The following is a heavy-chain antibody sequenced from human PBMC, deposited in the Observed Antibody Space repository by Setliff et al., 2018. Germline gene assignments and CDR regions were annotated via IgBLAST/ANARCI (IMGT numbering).Heavy chain of an antibody. CDR2: ISSSSSYI. Sequence: GGSLRLSCAASGFTFSSYSMNWVRQAPGKGLEWVSYISSSSSYIYYADSVKGRFTISRDNAKNSLYLQMNSLRAEDTAVYYCARLALTGYDSSGYYYALEYYYYMDVWGKGTTVTVSS. D-gene: IGHD3-22*01. CDR1: GFTFSSYS. J-gene: IGHJ6*03. V-gene: IGHV3-21*05. CDR3: ARLALTGYDSSGYYYALEYYYYMDV.